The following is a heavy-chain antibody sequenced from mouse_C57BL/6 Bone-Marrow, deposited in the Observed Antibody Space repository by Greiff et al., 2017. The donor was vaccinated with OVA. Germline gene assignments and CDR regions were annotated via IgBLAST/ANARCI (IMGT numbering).Heavy chain of an antibody. Sequence: QVQLKESGAELVRPGASVTLSCKASGYTFTDYEMHWVKQTPVHGLEWIGAIDPETGGTAYNQKFKGKAILTADKSSSTAYMELRSLTSEDSAVYYWTRDPDVYWGQGTLVTVSA. CDR2: IDPETGGT. V-gene: IGHV1-15*01. J-gene: IGHJ3*01. CDR1: GYTFTDYE. CDR3: TRDPDVY.